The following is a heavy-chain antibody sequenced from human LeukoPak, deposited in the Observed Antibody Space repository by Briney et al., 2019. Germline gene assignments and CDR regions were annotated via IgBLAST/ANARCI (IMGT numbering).Heavy chain of an antibody. CDR1: GDTDTVFY. V-gene: IGHV1-24*01. CDR3: AKGFIYDSAPS. J-gene: IGHJ4*02. D-gene: IGHD3-16*01. Sequence: ASVKVSYRVSGDTDTVFYIHWVRQAPGHGLEWMGGFDPEDGARIFAQKFQGRVTMTEDTSTDTAYMDLRSVSSRDTGVSFCAKGFIYDSAPSRGQGNPGTASS. CDR2: FDPEDGAR.